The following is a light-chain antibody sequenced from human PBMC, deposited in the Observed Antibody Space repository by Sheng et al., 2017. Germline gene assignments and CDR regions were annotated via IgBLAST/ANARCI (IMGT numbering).Light chain of an antibody. Sequence: IQVTQSPSSLSASVGDRVTITCRASQDIRNDLGWFLAETKAKTPNAPDLLLHPVYKLESLPRFSGSGSGTDFILTISSLQPEDFATYYCLQDYNYPQMFGQGTVVEIK. CDR3: LQDYNYPQM. CDR1: QDIRND. V-gene: IGKV1-6*01. CDR2: LHP. J-gene: IGKJ1*01.